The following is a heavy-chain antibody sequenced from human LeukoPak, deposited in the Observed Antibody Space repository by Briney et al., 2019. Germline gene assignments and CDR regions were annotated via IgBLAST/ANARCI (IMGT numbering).Heavy chain of an antibody. CDR3: AKGSGWPPYFFDY. J-gene: IGHJ4*02. CDR1: GFTFTNYA. CDR2: ISASGGST. V-gene: IGHV3-23*01. D-gene: IGHD6-19*01. Sequence: GGSLRLSCAASGFTFTNYAMTWVRQAPGKGLEWVSGISASGGSTFYADSVKGRFTISRDNSKNTLHLQMKSLRAEDTAVYYCAKGSGWPPYFFDYWSQGTLVTVSS.